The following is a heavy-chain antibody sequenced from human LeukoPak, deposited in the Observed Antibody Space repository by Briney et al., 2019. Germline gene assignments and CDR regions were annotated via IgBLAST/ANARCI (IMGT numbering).Heavy chain of an antibody. CDR1: GGSISSGGYS. D-gene: IGHD4-23*01. Sequence: SQTLSLTCTVSGGSISSGGYSWSWIRQHPGKGLEWIGYIYYSGSTYYNPSLKSRVTISVDTSKNQFSLKLSSVTAADTAVYYCARDDYGGNPAGYYGMDVWGQGTTVTVSS. V-gene: IGHV4-31*03. J-gene: IGHJ6*02. CDR3: ARDDYGGNPAGYYGMDV. CDR2: IYYSGST.